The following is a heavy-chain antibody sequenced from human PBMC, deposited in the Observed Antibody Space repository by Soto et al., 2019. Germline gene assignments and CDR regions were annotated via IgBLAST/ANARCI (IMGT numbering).Heavy chain of an antibody. Sequence: QVQLQESGPGLVKPSATLSLTCTVSGGSISSYYWSWIRQPPGKGLEWIGYIYYSGSTNYNPSLKSRVTISVDTSKNQFSLKLSSVTAADTAVYYCARAMITFGGVISYYYYMDVWGKGTTVTVSS. CDR1: GGSISSYY. CDR2: IYYSGST. CDR3: ARAMITFGGVISYYYYMDV. V-gene: IGHV4-59*01. J-gene: IGHJ6*03. D-gene: IGHD3-16*02.